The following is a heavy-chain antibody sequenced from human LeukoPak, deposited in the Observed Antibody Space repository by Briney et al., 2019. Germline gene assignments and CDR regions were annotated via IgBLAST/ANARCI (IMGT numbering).Heavy chain of an antibody. CDR1: GYTLTELS. J-gene: IGHJ5*02. CDR3: ATVQTLTTLVNWFDP. Sequence: ASVKVSCKVSGYTLTELSIHWVRQAPGKGLEWMGGFDYEDGETIYAQMLQGRVTMTEDTSTDPAYMELSSLRSEDTAVYYCATVQTLTTLVNWFDPWGQGTLVTVSS. CDR2: FDYEDGET. V-gene: IGHV1-24*01. D-gene: IGHD4-17*01.